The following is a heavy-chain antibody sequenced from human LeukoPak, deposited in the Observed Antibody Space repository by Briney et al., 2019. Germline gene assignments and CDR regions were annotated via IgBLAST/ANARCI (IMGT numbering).Heavy chain of an antibody. CDR2: IYYSGST. V-gene: IGHV4-30-4*08. Sequence: SETLSLTCAVSGYSISSGYYWGWIRQPPGKGLEWIGYIYYSGSTYYDPSLKSRVTISVDTSKNQFSLKLSSVTAADTAVYYCARDIHDSSGRGYYYGMDVWGQGTTVTVSS. J-gene: IGHJ6*02. CDR3: ARDIHDSSGRGYYYGMDV. CDR1: GYSISSGYY. D-gene: IGHD3-22*01.